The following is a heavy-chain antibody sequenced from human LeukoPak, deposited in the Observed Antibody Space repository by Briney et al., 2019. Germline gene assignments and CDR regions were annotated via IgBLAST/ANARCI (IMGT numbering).Heavy chain of an antibody. D-gene: IGHD1-26*01. CDR2: IYPGDSDT. J-gene: IGHJ4*02. Sequence: GGSLRLSCGASGFTFSSYAMTWVRQMPGKGLEWMGIIYPGDSDTRYGPSFQGQVTISADKSISTAYLQWSSLKASDTAMYYCARQVGATFILDYWGQGTLVTVSS. V-gene: IGHV5-51*01. CDR3: ARQVGATFILDY. CDR1: GFTFSSYA.